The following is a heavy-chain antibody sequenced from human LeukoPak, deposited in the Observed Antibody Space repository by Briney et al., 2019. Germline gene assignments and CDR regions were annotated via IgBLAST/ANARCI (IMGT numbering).Heavy chain of an antibody. CDR3: ATNRQIMILGVVILPAFDI. D-gene: IGHD3-3*01. V-gene: IGHV1-24*01. CDR1: GYTLTQLS. J-gene: IGHJ3*02. CDR2: FDVEDGEI. Sequence: GASVKVSCKVSGYTLTQLSVHWVRQAPGKGLEWMGGFDVEDGEIIYAQKFQGRVTMTEDTSTDTAYMELSSLRSEDTAVYYCATNRQIMILGVVILPAFDIWGQGTMVTVSP.